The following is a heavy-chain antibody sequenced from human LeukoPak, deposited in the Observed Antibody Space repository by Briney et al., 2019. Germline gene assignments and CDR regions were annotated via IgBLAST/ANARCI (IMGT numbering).Heavy chain of an antibody. Sequence: GASVKVSCKASGYTFTSYGISWVRQAPGQGLGWMGWISAYNGNTNYAQKLQGRVTMTTDTSTSTAYMELRSLRSDDTAVYYCARDTIFGVVIMRGFDYWGQGTLVTVSS. J-gene: IGHJ4*02. V-gene: IGHV1-18*01. CDR1: GYTFTSYG. D-gene: IGHD3-3*01. CDR2: ISAYNGNT. CDR3: ARDTIFGVVIMRGFDY.